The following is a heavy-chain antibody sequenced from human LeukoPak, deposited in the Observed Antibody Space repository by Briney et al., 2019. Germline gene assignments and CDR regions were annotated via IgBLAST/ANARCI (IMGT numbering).Heavy chain of an antibody. CDR3: ARDLMMGVGYYYYYGMDV. D-gene: IGHD3-16*01. Sequence: GGSLRLSCAASGFTSSDYYKSWIRQAPGKGLEWVSYISSSGSTIYYADSVKGRFTISRDNAKNSLHLQMNSLRAEDTAVYYCARDLMMGVGYYYYYGMDVWGQGTTVTVSS. V-gene: IGHV3-11*01. CDR1: GFTSSDYY. CDR2: ISSSGSTI. J-gene: IGHJ6*02.